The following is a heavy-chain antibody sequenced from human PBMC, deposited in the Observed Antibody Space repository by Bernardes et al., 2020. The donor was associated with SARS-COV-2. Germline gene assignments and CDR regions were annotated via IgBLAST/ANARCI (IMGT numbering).Heavy chain of an antibody. CDR2: ISGSGGST. CDR1: GFTFSSYA. V-gene: IGHV3-23*01. D-gene: IGHD4-17*01. Sequence: GGSLRLSCAASGFTFSSYAMSWVRQAPGKGLEWVSAISGSGGSTYYADSVKGRFTISRDNSKNTLYLQMNSLRVEDTALYRCATEDGEWLESWGQGTLVTVSS. CDR3: ATEDGEWLES. J-gene: IGHJ5*01.